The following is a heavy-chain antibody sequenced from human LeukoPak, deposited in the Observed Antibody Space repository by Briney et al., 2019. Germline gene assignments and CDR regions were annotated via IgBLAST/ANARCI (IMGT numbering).Heavy chain of an antibody. J-gene: IGHJ4*02. CDR3: ATRERYFFDY. CDR1: GGSISSSSYY. CDR2: IYYTGST. Sequence: SETLSLTCTVSGGSISSSSYYWGWIRQPPGKGLEWIGSIYYTGSTNYNPSLKSRVTISVDTSKNQFSLKLTSVTAADTAVYYCATRERYFFDYWGQGTLVTVSS. V-gene: IGHV4-39*01. D-gene: IGHD5-24*01.